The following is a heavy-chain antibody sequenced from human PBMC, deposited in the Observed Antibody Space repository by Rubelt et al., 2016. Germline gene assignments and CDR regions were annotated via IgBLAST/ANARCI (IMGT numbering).Heavy chain of an antibody. V-gene: IGHV1-18*01. Sequence: QVQLVQSGAEVKKPGASVKVSCKASGYTFTSYGISWVRQAPGQGLEGMGWISAYNGNTNYAQKRQGRVTRTTDTSTRTAYMELRSRRSDDTAVYYCARGARRYSMDPRNAFDIWGQGTMVTVSS. J-gene: IGHJ3*02. CDR3: ARGARRYSMDPRNAFDI. D-gene: IGHD4-11*01. CDR1: GYTFTSYG. CDR2: ISAYNGNT.